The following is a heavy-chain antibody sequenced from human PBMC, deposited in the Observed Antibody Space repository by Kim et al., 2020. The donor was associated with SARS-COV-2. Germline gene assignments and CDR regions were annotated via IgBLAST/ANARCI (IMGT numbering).Heavy chain of an antibody. CDR2: INPSGGST. J-gene: IGHJ4*02. D-gene: IGHD3-22*01. CDR1: GYTFTSYY. CDR3: ARDYYDSSGYYALGY. Sequence: ASVKVSCKASGYTFTSYYMHWVRQAPGQGLECMGIINPSGGSTSYAQKFQGRVTMTRDTSTSTVYMELSSLRSEDTAVYYCARDYYDSSGYYALGYWGQGTLVTVSS. V-gene: IGHV1-46*01.